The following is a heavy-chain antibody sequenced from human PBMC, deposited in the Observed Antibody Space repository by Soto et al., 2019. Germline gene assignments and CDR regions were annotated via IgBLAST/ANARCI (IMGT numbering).Heavy chain of an antibody. CDR3: ARPVAAAGTGYYFDY. Sequence: QLQLQESGPGLVKPSETLSLTCTVSGGSISSSSYYWGWIRQPPGKGLEWIGSIYYSGSTYYNPSLKSRVTISVDTSKNQFSLKLSSVTAADTAVYYCARPVAAAGTGYYFDYWGQGTLVTVSS. V-gene: IGHV4-39*01. CDR1: GGSISSSSYY. D-gene: IGHD6-13*01. J-gene: IGHJ4*02. CDR2: IYYSGST.